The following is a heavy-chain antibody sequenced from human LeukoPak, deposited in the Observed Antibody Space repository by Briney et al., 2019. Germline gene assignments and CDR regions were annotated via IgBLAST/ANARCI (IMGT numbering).Heavy chain of an antibody. Sequence: SETLSLTCTVSAGSISSSSYYWSWIRQPPGKGLEWIGYIYYSGSTNYKSSLKSRVTISVDTSKNQFSLKLSSVTAADTAVYYCARTTEGGYSYGYFYYYYMDVWGKGTTVTISS. D-gene: IGHD5-18*01. CDR3: ARTTEGGYSYGYFYYYYMDV. CDR2: IYYSGST. V-gene: IGHV4-61*01. J-gene: IGHJ6*03. CDR1: AGSISSSSYY.